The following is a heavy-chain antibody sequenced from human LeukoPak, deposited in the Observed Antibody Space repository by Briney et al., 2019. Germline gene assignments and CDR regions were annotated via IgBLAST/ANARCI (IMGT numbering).Heavy chain of an antibody. V-gene: IGHV3-30*02. CDR1: GFTFSSYG. D-gene: IGHD3-22*01. CDR3: AKDRPYYYDSSGYPARFDY. J-gene: IGHJ4*02. CDR2: IRYDGSNK. Sequence: PGGSLRLSCAASGFTFSSYGMHWVGQAPGKGVEWVAFIRYDGSNKYYADSVKGRFTISRDNSKNTLYLQMNSLRAEDAAVYYCAKDRPYYYDSSGYPARFDYWGQGTLVTVSS.